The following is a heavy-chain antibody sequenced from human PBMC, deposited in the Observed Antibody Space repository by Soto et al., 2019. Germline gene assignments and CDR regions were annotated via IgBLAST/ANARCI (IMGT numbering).Heavy chain of an antibody. J-gene: IGHJ4*02. CDR2: ISPKSGNI. D-gene: IGHD4-17*01. Sequence: ASVKVSCKTSGYTFTRNGISWVRQAPGQGLEWMGWISPKSGNIKYAQKLQGRVIMTTDTSTSTAYMELRSLRSEDTAVYYCARAPDYGGTWDYWGQGTLVTVSS. CDR3: ARAPDYGGTWDY. CDR1: GYTFTRNG. V-gene: IGHV1-18*01.